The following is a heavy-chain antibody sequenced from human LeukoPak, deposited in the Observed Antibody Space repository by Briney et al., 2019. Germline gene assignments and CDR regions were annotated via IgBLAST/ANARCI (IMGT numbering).Heavy chain of an antibody. J-gene: IGHJ3*02. D-gene: IGHD1-14*01. CDR1: GGSISSYY. V-gene: IGHV4-59*01. CDR2: IYYSGST. CDR3: ASWAAGTGAFDI. Sequence: SETLSLTCTVSGGSISSYYWSWIRQPPGKGLEWIGYIYYSGSTNYNPSLKSRVTISVDTSENQFSLKLSSVTAADTAVYYCASWAAGTGAFDIWGQGTMVTVSS.